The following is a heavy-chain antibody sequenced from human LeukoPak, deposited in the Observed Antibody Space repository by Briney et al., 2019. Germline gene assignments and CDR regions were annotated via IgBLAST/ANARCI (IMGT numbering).Heavy chain of an antibody. CDR2: IKSKTDGGTT. V-gene: IGHV3-15*01. J-gene: IGHJ4*02. D-gene: IGHD2-2*01. CDR3: TTKTRYCSSTSSRTKYSGSGSYTDY. Sequence: PGGSLRLSCAASGFTFSNAWMSWVRQAPGKGLEWVGRIKSKTDGGTTDYAAPVKGRFTISRDDSKNTLYLQMNSLKTEDTAVYYCTTKTRYCSSTSSRTKYSGSGSYTDYWGQGTLVTVSS. CDR1: GFTFSNAW.